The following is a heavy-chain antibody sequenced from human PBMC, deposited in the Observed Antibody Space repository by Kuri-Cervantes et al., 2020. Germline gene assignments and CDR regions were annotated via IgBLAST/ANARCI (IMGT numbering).Heavy chain of an antibody. Sequence: GESLKISCAASGFTFSSYAMHWVRQAPGKGLEWVAVISYDGSNKYYADSVKGRFTISRDNSKNTLYLQMKSLRAEDTAVYYCAKDLVAGATFTHDYWGQGTLVTVSS. D-gene: IGHD1-26*01. J-gene: IGHJ4*02. V-gene: IGHV3-30*04. CDR3: AKDLVAGATFTHDY. CDR2: ISYDGSNK. CDR1: GFTFSSYA.